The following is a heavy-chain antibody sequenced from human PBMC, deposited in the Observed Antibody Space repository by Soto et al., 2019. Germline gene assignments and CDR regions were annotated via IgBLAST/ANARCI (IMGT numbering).Heavy chain of an antibody. CDR3: VREGSAWSRGY. J-gene: IGHJ4*02. CDR1: GFTVSSNY. Sequence: GGSLRLSCAASGFTVSSNYMSWVRQAPGKGLEWVSVIYSGGSTYYSDSVKGRFTVSRDDAKNSLYLQMNSLRVADTAVYYCVREGSAWSRGYWGQGTLVTVSS. CDR2: IYSGGST. V-gene: IGHV3-53*01. D-gene: IGHD6-19*01.